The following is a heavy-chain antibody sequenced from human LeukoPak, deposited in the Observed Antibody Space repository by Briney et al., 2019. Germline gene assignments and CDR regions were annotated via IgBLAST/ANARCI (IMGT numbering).Heavy chain of an antibody. CDR1: GGSISSGGYS. CDR3: ARSYSGYDFTYFDY. CDR2: IYHSGST. J-gene: IGHJ4*02. Sequence: PSETLSLTCAVSGGSISSGGYSWIWMRQPPGKGLEWSVHIYHSGSTYYNPSLKSRVTISVDRSKNQFSLKLSSVTAADTAVYYCARSYSGYDFTYFDYWGQGTLVTVSS. V-gene: IGHV4-30-2*01. D-gene: IGHD5-12*01.